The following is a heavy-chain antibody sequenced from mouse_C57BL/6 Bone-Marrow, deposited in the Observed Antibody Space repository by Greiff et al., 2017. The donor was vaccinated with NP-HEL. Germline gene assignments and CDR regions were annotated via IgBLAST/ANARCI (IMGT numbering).Heavy chain of an antibody. Sequence: VKLMESGAELARPGASVKLSCKASGYTFTSYGISWVKQRTGQGLEWIGEIYPRSGNTYYNEKFKGKATLTADKSSSTAYMELRSLTSEDSAVYFCARRRTVRDYYAMDYWGQGTSVTVSS. CDR2: IYPRSGNT. CDR1: GYTFTSYG. CDR3: ARRRTVRDYYAMDY. J-gene: IGHJ4*01. D-gene: IGHD1-1*01. V-gene: IGHV1-81*01.